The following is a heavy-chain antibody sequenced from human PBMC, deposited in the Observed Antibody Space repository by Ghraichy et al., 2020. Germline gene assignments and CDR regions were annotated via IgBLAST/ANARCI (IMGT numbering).Heavy chain of an antibody. CDR3: ARDSDFWSTLDV. CDR2: IISSSTYI. D-gene: IGHD3-3*01. Sequence: GESLNISCAASGFTFSTYTMNWVRQAPGKGLECVSSIISSSTYIYYADSVKGRFTISRDNAKSSLYLQMNSLRADDTAVYYCARDSDFWSTLDVWGRGTTVTVSS. V-gene: IGHV3-21*01. CDR1: GFTFSTYT. J-gene: IGHJ6*02.